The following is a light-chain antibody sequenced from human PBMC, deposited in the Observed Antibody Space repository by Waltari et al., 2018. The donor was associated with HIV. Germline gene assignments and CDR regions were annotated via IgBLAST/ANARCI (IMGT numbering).Light chain of an antibody. Sequence: QSALTQPASVSGSPTQSITISCTGTSSDVGSYNLFAWYQQHPGKAPKLMLYEGDRRPSGVSNRFSGSKSGSTASLTISGLQAEYEADYYCCSYADNKSWVFGGGTKVTV. J-gene: IGLJ3*02. V-gene: IGLV2-23*01. CDR1: SSDVGSYNL. CDR2: EGD. CDR3: CSYADNKSWV.